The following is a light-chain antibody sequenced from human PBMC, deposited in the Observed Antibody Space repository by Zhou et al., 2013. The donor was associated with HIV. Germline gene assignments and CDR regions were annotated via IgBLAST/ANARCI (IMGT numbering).Light chain of an antibody. CDR2: QTS. CDR3: QQYSSYPYS. V-gene: IGKV1-5*03. J-gene: IGKJ2*01. CDR1: QIISPW. Sequence: DIQMTQSPSTLSPSVGDRVNITCRASQIISPWLAWYQQKPGQAPKGLISQTSVLESGVPSRFSGSGSGTEFIFSISSLQPEDFATYYCQQYSSYPYSFGQGTKVE.